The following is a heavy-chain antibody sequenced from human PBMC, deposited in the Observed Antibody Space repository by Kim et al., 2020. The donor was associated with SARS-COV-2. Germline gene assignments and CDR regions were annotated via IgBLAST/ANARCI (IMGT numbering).Heavy chain of an antibody. CDR1: GFTFSSYS. J-gene: IGHJ6*02. V-gene: IGHV3-21*01. CDR2: ISSSSSYI. D-gene: IGHD3-9*01. CDR3: ARDYPRVQYFDVNYYYYGMDV. Sequence: GGSLRLSCAASGFTFSSYSMNWVRQAPGKGLEWVSSISSSSSYIYYADSVKGRFTISRDNAKNSLYLQMNSLRAEDTAVYYCARDYPRVQYFDVNYYYYGMDVWGQGTTVTVSS.